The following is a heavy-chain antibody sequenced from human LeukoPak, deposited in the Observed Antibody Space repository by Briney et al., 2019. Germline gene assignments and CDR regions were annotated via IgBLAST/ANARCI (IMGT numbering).Heavy chain of an antibody. CDR2: ISGSGGSI. CDR1: GFTFSSYA. CDR3: AKDRVRLGEFLYYYYYGMDV. J-gene: IGHJ6*02. D-gene: IGHD3-16*01. Sequence: TGGSLRLSCAASGFTFSSYAMSWVRQAPGKGLEWVSAISGSGGSIYYADSVKGRFTISRDNSKNTLYLQMNSLRAEDTAVYYCAKDRVRLGEFLYYYYYGMDVWGQGTTVTVSS. V-gene: IGHV3-23*01.